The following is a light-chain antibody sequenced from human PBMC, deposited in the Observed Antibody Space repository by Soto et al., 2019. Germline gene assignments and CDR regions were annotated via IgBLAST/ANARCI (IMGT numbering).Light chain of an antibody. CDR1: QSISSY. CDR2: AAS. V-gene: IGKV1-17*01. J-gene: IGKJ3*01. CDR3: LQHNSYPLT. Sequence: DIQMTQSPSALSTSVGDRVTITCRASQSISSYLNWYQQKPGKAPKLLIYAASSLQSGVPSRFSGSGSGTDFTLTISSLQPEDSATYYCLQHNSYPLTFGPGTKVDIK.